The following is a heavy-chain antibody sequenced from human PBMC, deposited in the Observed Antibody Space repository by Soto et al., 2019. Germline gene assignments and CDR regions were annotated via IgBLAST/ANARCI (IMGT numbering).Heavy chain of an antibody. D-gene: IGHD3-3*01. J-gene: IGHJ5*02. CDR3: ARGQRFSDWFDP. CDR2: IYSSGST. CDR1: GGAISGYY. Sequence: SETLSLTCTVTGGAISGYYWTWMRQSAGGGLEWIGRIYSSGSTNYNPSPKSRVTISLXXXXXXLXLXLXSXTAAXTAVYYCARGQRFSDWFDPWGQGTLVTVSS. V-gene: IGHV4-4*07.